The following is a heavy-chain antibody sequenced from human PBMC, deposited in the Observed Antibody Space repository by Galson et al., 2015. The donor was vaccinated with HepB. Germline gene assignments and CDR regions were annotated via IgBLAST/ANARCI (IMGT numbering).Heavy chain of an antibody. CDR2: ISYDGSNK. D-gene: IGHD2-8*01. Sequence: SLRLSCAASGFTFSSYAMHWVRQAPGKGLEWVAVISYDGSNKYYADSVKGRFTISRDNSKNTLYLQMNSLRAEDTAVYYCARDREMVGYYFDYWGQGTLVTVSS. CDR3: ARDREMVGYYFDY. V-gene: IGHV3-30*04. CDR1: GFTFSSYA. J-gene: IGHJ4*02.